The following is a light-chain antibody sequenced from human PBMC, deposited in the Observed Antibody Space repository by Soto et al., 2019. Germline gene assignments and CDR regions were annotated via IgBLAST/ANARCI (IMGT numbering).Light chain of an antibody. V-gene: IGKV1-5*03. CDR3: QQYGSYPYT. J-gene: IGKJ2*01. CDR2: QTS. Sequence: DIQMTQSPSTLSASVGDRVTINCRAGQTINWLAWYQQEPEKAPKLLIYQTSSLESGVPSRFSGSGSGTEFTLTINSLQPDDFTTFYCQQYGSYPYTFGQGTRLEFK. CDR1: QTINW.